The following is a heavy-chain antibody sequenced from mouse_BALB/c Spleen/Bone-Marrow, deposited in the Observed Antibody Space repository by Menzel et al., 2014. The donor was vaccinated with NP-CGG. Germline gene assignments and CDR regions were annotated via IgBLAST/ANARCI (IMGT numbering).Heavy chain of an antibody. Sequence: EVKLVESGPGLVKPSQSLSLTCTVTGYSITSDYACNWIRQFPGNKLEWMGYISYSGSTSYNPSLKSRISITRDTYKNQFFLQLNSVTTEDTATYYCAGNYWYFDVWGAGTTVTISS. CDR1: GYSITSDYA. J-gene: IGHJ1*01. CDR2: ISYSGST. CDR3: AGNYWYFDV. D-gene: IGHD2-1*01. V-gene: IGHV3-2*02.